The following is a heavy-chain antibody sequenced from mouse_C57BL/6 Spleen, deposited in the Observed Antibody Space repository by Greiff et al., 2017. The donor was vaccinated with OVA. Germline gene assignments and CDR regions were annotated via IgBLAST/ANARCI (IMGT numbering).Heavy chain of an antibody. CDR2: ISSGSSPL. J-gene: IGHJ4*01. Sequence: EVQVVESGGGLVKPGGSLKLSCAASGFTFSDYGMHWVRQAPEKGLEWVAYISSGSSPLYYADTVKGRFTISSDNAKNTLCLQMTSLRSEDTAMYYCARNYGSSYVSYYAMDDWGQGTSVTVSS. CDR3: ARNYGSSYVSYYAMDD. D-gene: IGHD1-1*01. CDR1: GFTFSDYG. V-gene: IGHV5-17*01.